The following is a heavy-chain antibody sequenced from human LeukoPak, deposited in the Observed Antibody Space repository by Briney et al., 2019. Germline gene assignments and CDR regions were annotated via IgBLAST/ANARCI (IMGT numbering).Heavy chain of an antibody. CDR3: ARGRKSSIAAGFDY. V-gene: IGHV4-34*01. J-gene: IGHJ4*02. CDR1: GGSFSGYY. CDR2: INHSGST. D-gene: IGHD6-6*01. Sequence: SETLSLTCAVYGGSFSGYYWSWIRQPPGKGLEWIGEINHSGSTNYNPSLKSRVTISVDTSKNQFSLKLSSVTAADTAVYYCARGRKSSIAAGFDYWGQGTLSPSPQ.